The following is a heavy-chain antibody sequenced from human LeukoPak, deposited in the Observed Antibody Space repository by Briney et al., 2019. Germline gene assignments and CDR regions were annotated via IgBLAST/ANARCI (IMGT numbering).Heavy chain of an antibody. V-gene: IGHV3-21*01. Sequence: PGGSLRLSCAASGFTFSSYSMNWVRQAPGKGLEWVSFISSSRSYIYYADSVKGRFTISRDNAKNSLYLQMNSLRAEDTAVYYCARDKGIAVAGIDYWGQGTLVTISS. J-gene: IGHJ4*02. CDR1: GFTFSSYS. CDR3: ARDKGIAVAGIDY. D-gene: IGHD6-19*01. CDR2: ISSSRSYI.